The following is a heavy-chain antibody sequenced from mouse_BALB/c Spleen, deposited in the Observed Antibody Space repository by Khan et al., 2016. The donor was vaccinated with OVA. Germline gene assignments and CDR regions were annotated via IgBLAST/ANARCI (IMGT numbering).Heavy chain of an antibody. Sequence: EVQLQESGPGLVKPSQSLSLTCTVTGYSITSDYAWNWIRQFPGNKLEWMGNISYSGSPTYNPYLKSRISIPRDPAKDQFFLQLRSWTSEDTATDYWASELGRYSAMDYWCQGTSVTVSS. CDR1: GYSITSDYA. CDR2: ISYSGSP. J-gene: IGHJ4*01. D-gene: IGHD4-1*01. V-gene: IGHV3-2*02. CDR3: ASELGRYSAMDY.